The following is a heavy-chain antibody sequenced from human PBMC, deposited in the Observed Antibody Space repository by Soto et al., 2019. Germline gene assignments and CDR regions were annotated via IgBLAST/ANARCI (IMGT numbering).Heavy chain of an antibody. D-gene: IGHD5-12*01. Sequence: ASVKVSCKASGYTFTGYYMHWVRQAPGQGLEWMGWINPNSGGTNYAQKFQGRVTITADESTSTAYMELSSLRSEDTAVYYCARGVRSQRIAWLRSWGQGTLVTVSS. CDR3: ARGVRSQRIAWLRS. J-gene: IGHJ5*02. CDR1: GYTFTGYY. V-gene: IGHV1-2*02. CDR2: INPNSGGT.